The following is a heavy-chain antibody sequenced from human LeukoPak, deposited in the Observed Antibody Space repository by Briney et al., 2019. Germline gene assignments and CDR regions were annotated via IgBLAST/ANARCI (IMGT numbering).Heavy chain of an antibody. J-gene: IGHJ4*02. CDR1: GGSISSSSYY. CDR2: IYYSGST. D-gene: IGHD6-19*01. V-gene: IGHV4-39*01. Sequence: SETLSLTCTVSGGSISSSSYYWGWIRQPPGKGLEWMGSIYYSGSTYYNPSLKSRVTISVDTSKNQFSLKLSSVTPADTAVYYCARVIAVAGTLYWGQGTLVTVSS. CDR3: ARVIAVAGTLY.